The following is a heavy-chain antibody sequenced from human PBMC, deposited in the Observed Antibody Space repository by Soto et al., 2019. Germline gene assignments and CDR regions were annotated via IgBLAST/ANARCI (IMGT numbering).Heavy chain of an antibody. D-gene: IGHD5-12*01. CDR3: ARDGGWLQRYYYSYTGMDV. J-gene: IGHJ6*02. V-gene: IGHV1-2*02. CDR1: GYTFTTYY. CDR2: INPNTGGT. Sequence: QVRLVQSGAEVKKPGASVKVSCKASGYTFTTYYMYWVRQAPGQGLEWMGWINPNTGGTNYAQKFQGRVTMTRDTAIATAYMELRSLTSDDTAMYYCARDGGWLQRYYYSYTGMDVWGQGTTVTVSS.